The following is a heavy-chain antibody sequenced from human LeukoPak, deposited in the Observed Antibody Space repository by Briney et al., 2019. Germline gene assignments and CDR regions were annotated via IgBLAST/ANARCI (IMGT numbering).Heavy chain of an antibody. V-gene: IGHV4-59*01. CDR3: ARGTYDSSGYNYYYYYYYMDV. Sequence: SETLSLTCTVSGGSISSYYWSWIRQPPGKGLEWIGYIYYSGSTNYNPSLKSRVTISVDTSKNQFSLKLSSVTAADTAVYYCARGTYDSSGYNYYYYYYYMDVWGQGTLVTVSS. CDR1: GGSISSYY. CDR2: IYYSGST. D-gene: IGHD3-22*01. J-gene: IGHJ6*03.